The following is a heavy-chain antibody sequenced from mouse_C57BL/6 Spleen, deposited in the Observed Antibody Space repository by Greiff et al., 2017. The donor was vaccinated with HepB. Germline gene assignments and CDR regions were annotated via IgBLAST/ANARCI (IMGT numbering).Heavy chain of an antibody. D-gene: IGHD1-1*01. CDR3: ARSDYYGSSGAYWYFDV. CDR1: GYTFTSYG. CDR2: IYPRSGNT. J-gene: IGHJ1*03. V-gene: IGHV1-81*01. Sequence: VQLQQSGAELARPGASVKLSCKASGYTFTSYGISWVKQRTGQGLEWIGEIYPRSGNTYYNEKFKGKATLTADKSSSTAYMELRSLTSEDSAVYFCARSDYYGSSGAYWYFDVWGTGTTVTVSS.